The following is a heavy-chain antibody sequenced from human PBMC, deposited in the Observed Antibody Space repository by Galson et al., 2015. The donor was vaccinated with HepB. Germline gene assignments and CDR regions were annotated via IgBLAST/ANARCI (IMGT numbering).Heavy chain of an antibody. Sequence: ETLSLTCTVSGGSISTYYWSWIRQPPGKGLEWIGYIYSSGSTNYNPSLKSRVTISVDTSKNQVSLKLSSVTAADTAVHYCARHILTGYYNYYYYGMDVWGQGTTVTVS. CDR2: IYSSGST. CDR3: ARHILTGYYNYYYYGMDV. CDR1: GGSISTYY. V-gene: IGHV4-59*01. D-gene: IGHD3-9*01. J-gene: IGHJ6*02.